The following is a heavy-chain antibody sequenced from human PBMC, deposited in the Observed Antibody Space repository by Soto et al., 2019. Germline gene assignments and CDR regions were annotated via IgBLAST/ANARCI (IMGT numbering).Heavy chain of an antibody. V-gene: IGHV1-2*04. CDR1: GYTFTGYY. CDR2: INPNSGGT. Sequence: ASVKVSCKASGYTFTGYYMHWVRQAPGQGLEWMGWINPNSGGTNYAQKFQGWVTMTRDTSISTAYMELSRLRSDDTAVYYCARAYCSGGICYFSAAFDIWGQGTMVTVSS. CDR3: ARAYCSGGICYFSAAFDI. D-gene: IGHD2-15*01. J-gene: IGHJ3*02.